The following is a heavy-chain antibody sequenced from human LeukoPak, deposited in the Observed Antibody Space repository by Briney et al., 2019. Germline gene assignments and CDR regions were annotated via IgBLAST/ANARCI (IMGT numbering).Heavy chain of an antibody. CDR2: INPGGGST. CDR1: GYTFTSYY. J-gene: IGHJ4*02. D-gene: IGHD4-17*01. CDR3: ARDRASDYGDYYFDY. V-gene: IGHV1-46*01. Sequence: ASVKVSCKASGYTFTSYYMHWVRQAPGQGLEWMGIINPGGGSTSYAQKFQGRVTMTRDMSTSTVYMELSSLRSEDTAVYYCARDRASDYGDYYFDYWGQGTLVTVSS.